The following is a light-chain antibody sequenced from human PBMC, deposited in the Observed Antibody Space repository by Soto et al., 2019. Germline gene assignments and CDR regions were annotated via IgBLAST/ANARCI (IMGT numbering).Light chain of an antibody. CDR1: SRDVGGYNY. CDR2: EVS. V-gene: IGLV2-14*01. J-gene: IGLJ3*02. CDR3: TSYTTSSIWV. Sequence: QSALTQPASVSGSPGQSITISCSGTSRDVGGYNYVSWYQQKPGKAPKLMIYEVSNRHSGVSNRFSGSKSANTASLTISGLQAEDEAAYYCTSYTTSSIWVFGGGTKLTVL.